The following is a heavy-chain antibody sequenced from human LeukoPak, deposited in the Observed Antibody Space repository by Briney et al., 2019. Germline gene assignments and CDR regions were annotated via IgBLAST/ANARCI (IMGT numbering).Heavy chain of an antibody. J-gene: IGHJ6*02. CDR3: ARDPYTGPPYYGMDV. V-gene: IGHV1-46*01. CDR1: GYTFTSYY. D-gene: IGHD2-8*02. CDR2: INPGGGST. Sequence: RASVKVSCKASGYTFTSYYMHWVRQAPGQGLEWMGIINPGGGSTSYAQKFQGRVTMTRDTSTSTVYMELSSLRSEDTAVYYCARDPYTGPPYYGMDVWGQGTSVTVSS.